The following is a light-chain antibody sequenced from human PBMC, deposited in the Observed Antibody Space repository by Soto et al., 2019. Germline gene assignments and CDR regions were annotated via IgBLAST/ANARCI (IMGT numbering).Light chain of an antibody. V-gene: IGLV4-60*03. CDR2: LEGSGSY. CDR1: SGHSSYI. J-gene: IGLJ3*02. CDR3: ETWDSNTRV. Sequence: QSVLTQSSSASASLGSSVKLTCTLSSGHSSYIIAWHQQQPGKAPRYLMKLEGSGSYSKGSGVPDRFSGSSSGADRYLTIYNLPSEDEADYYCETWDSNTRVFGGGTQLTVL.